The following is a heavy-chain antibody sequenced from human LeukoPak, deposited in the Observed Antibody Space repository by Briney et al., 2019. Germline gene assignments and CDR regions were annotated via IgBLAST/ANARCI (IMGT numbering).Heavy chain of an antibody. CDR2: IVVGSGNT. CDR3: AREYSSSLGAFDI. CDR1: GFTFTSSA. J-gene: IGHJ3*02. D-gene: IGHD6-6*01. V-gene: IGHV1-58*02. Sequence: SVKASCKASGFTFTSSAMQWVRQARGQRLEWIGWIVVGSGNTNYAQKFQERVTITRDMSTSTAYMELSSLRSEDTAVYYCAREYSSSLGAFDIWGQGTMVTVSS.